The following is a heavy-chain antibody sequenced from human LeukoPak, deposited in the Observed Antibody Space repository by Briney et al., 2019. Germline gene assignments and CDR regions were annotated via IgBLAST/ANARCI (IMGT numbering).Heavy chain of an antibody. Sequence: SETLSLTCTVSGDSISSNDYYWGWIRQPPGKGLEWIGGIYYSGSTYYNSSLKSRVTISVDTSKNQFSLKLSSVTAADTAVYFCARGRVSSSTWYSTYYYYFYMDVWGKGTTVTVSS. CDR1: GDSISSNDYY. D-gene: IGHD6-13*01. J-gene: IGHJ6*03. CDR3: ARGRVSSSTWYSTYYYYFYMDV. CDR2: IYYSGST. V-gene: IGHV4-39*07.